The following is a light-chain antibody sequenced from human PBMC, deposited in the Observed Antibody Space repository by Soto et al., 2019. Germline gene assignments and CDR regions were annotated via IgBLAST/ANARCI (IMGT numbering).Light chain of an antibody. V-gene: IGKV1-5*03. J-gene: IGKJ1*01. CDR2: KVS. CDR3: QEYYTYPWT. CDR1: QSISSW. Sequence: DIQMTQSPSTLPASVGDRVTITCRASQSISSWLAWYQQKPGKAPKFLIHKVSTLVSGVPSRFSGSGSGTEFTLTISSLQPDDFATYFCQEYYTYPWTFGQGTKVDIK.